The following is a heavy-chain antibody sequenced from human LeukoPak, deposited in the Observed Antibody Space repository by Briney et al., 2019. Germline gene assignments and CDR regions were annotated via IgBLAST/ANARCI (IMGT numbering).Heavy chain of an antibody. CDR3: ARVSYGSGSEWFDP. D-gene: IGHD3-10*01. J-gene: IGHJ5*02. Sequence: PGGSLRLSCAASGFTVSSNYMSWVRQAPGKGLEWGSVIYSGGSTYYADSVKGRFTISRDNSKNTLYLQMNSLRAEDTAVYYCARVSYGSGSEWFDPWGQGTLVTVSS. CDR1: GFTVSSNY. V-gene: IGHV3-53*01. CDR2: IYSGGST.